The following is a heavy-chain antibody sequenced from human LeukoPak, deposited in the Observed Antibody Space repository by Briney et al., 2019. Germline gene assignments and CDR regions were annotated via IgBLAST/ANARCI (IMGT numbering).Heavy chain of an antibody. CDR3: ARDYGGATGHYYYYYYMDV. CDR2: INPNSGGT. J-gene: IGHJ6*03. CDR1: GYTFTGYY. Sequence: ASVKVSCKASGYTFTGYYMHWVRQAPGQGLEWMGWINPNSGGTNYAQKFQGRVTMTRDTSISTAYMELSRLRSDDTAVYYCARDYGGATGHYYYYYYMDVWGKGTTVTVSS. V-gene: IGHV1-2*02. D-gene: IGHD1-26*01.